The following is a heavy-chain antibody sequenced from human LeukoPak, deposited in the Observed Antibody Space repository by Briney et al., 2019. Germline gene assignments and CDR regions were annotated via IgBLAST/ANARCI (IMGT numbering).Heavy chain of an antibody. CDR2: IFYSGST. Sequence: PSETLSPTCTVSGGSISSSSYYWGWIRQPPGKGVEWIGSIFYSGSTYYNPCLKSRVTISVDTSKNQFSLKLTSVTAADTAVYYCARLGGRSGAYYYYDMDVWGKGTTVTVSS. CDR3: ARLGGRSGAYYYYDMDV. CDR1: GGSISSSSYY. V-gene: IGHV4-39*01. J-gene: IGHJ6*03. D-gene: IGHD6-19*01.